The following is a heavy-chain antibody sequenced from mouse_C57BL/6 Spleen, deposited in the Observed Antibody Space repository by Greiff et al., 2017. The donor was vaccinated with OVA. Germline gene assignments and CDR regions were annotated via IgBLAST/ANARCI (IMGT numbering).Heavy chain of an antibody. J-gene: IGHJ2*01. Sequence: VQLQQSGPELVKPGASVKISCKASGYSFTSYYIHWVKQRPGQGLEWIGWIYPGSGNTKYNEKFKGKATLTADTSSSTAYMQLSSLTSEDSAVYYGARADYDYGSSLDYWGQGTTLTVSS. V-gene: IGHV1-66*01. CDR3: ARADYDYGSSLDY. CDR1: GYSFTSYY. CDR2: IYPGSGNT. D-gene: IGHD1-1*01.